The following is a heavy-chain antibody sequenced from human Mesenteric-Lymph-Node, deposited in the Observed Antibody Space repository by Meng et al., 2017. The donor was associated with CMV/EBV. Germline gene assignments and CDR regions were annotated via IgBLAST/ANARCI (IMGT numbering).Heavy chain of an antibody. V-gene: IGHV1-69*10. Sequence: SVKVSCKASGYIFTGYYMHWVRQAPGQGLEWMGGIIPILDIPNYAQKFQGRVTITADKSTSTAYMELSSLRSEDTAVYYCARGRKLWFGDENYYYGMDVWGQGTTVTVSS. CDR2: IIPILDIP. D-gene: IGHD3-10*01. J-gene: IGHJ6*02. CDR3: ARGRKLWFGDENYYYGMDV. CDR1: GYIFTGYY.